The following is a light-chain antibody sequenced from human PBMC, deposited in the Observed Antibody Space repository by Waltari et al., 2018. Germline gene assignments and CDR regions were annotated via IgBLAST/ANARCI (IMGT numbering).Light chain of an antibody. J-gene: IGKJ1*01. CDR3: QQRSNWPRT. Sequence: EIVLTQSPATLSLSLGERAPIACRARQSVSSYLAWYQQLLGQAPGILIHIATNRATGIPARFSGSGSGTDFTLTISSLEPEDFAVYYCQQRSNWPRTFGQGTKVEIK. CDR2: IAT. V-gene: IGKV3-11*01. CDR1: QSVSSY.